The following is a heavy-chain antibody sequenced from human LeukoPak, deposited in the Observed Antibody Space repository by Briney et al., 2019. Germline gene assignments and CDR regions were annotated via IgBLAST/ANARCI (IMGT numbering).Heavy chain of an antibody. J-gene: IGHJ4*02. V-gene: IGHV1-2*02. CDR2: INPNSGGT. CDR3: ARIFGSGWYTTSDY. CDR1: GYTFTGYY. Sequence: ASVKVSCKASGYTFTGYYMHWVRQAPGQGLEWMGWINPNSGGTNYAQKFQGRVTMTRDTPISTAYMELSRLRSDDTAVYYCARIFGSGWYTTSDYWGQGTLVTVSS. D-gene: IGHD6-19*01.